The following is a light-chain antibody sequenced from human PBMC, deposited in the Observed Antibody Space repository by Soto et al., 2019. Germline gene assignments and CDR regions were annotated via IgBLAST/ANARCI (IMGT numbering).Light chain of an antibody. J-gene: IGKJ4*01. V-gene: IGKV1-27*01. CDR1: QGIGNY. CDR2: TAS. Sequence: DIQMTQSPSSLSASVGDRVTITCRASQGIGNYLAWYQQKPGKLPKLLIYTASTLHSGVPSRFSGSGSGTHFTFTISSLQPEDVATYYCQNHNSAPLTFGGGTKVEIK. CDR3: QNHNSAPLT.